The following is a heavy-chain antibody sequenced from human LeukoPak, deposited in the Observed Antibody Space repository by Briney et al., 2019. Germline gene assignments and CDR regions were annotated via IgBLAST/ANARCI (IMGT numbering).Heavy chain of an antibody. Sequence: PGGSLRLSCAASGFTFSSYAMSWVRQAPGKGLEWVSAISGSGGSTYYADSVKGRFTISRDNSKNTLYLQMNSLRAEDTAVYYCAKGPESEYTIFGVVIYPHFDYWGQGTLVTVSS. CDR3: AKGPESEYTIFGVVIYPHFDY. D-gene: IGHD3-3*01. CDR1: GFTFSSYA. J-gene: IGHJ4*02. CDR2: ISGSGGST. V-gene: IGHV3-23*01.